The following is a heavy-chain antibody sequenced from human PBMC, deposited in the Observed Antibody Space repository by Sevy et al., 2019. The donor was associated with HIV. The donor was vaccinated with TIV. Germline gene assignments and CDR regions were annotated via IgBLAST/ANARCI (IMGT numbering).Heavy chain of an antibody. V-gene: IGHV3-23*01. CDR2: ISGSDGAT. D-gene: IGHD2-15*01. CDR3: AKDIVAVVGDAFDI. J-gene: IGHJ3*02. Sequence: GGSLRLSCAASGFSFISYAMTWVRQAPGKGLEWVSAISGSDGATYYADSVKGRFSTSRDNSKNTLYLQMDSLRAEDTAVYYCAKDIVAVVGDAFDIWGQGTMVTVSS. CDR1: GFSFISYA.